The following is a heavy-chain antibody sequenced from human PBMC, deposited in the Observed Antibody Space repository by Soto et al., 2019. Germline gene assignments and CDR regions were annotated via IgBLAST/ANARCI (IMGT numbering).Heavy chain of an antibody. CDR2: IYYTGST. J-gene: IGHJ6*03. CDR1: GGSISSHY. CDR3: ARGAVVVAAVSGGYMDV. Sequence: SETLSLTCNVSGGSISSHYWSWIRQPPGKGLEWIGYIYYTGSTNYNPSLKSRVTISVDTSKNQFSLKLSSVTAADTAVYYCARGAVVVAAVSGGYMDVWGKGTTVTVSS. D-gene: IGHD2-15*01. V-gene: IGHV4-59*11.